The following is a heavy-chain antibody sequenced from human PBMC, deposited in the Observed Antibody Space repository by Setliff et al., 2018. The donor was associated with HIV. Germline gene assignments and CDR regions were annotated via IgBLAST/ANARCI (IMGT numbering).Heavy chain of an antibody. D-gene: IGHD3-22*01. V-gene: IGHV3-7*01. CDR1: GFTFSSYW. CDR2: IKQDGSEK. CDR3: ARVYDSSGYSLSIPGY. J-gene: IGHJ4*01. Sequence: SCAASGFTFSSYWMSWVRQAPGKGLEWVANIKQDGSEKYYVDSVKGRFTISRDNAKNSLYLQMNSLRAEDTAVYCCARVYDSSGYSLSIPGYWGQGTLVTVSS.